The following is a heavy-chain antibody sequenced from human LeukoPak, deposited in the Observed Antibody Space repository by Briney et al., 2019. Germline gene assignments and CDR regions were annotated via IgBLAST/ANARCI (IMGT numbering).Heavy chain of an antibody. V-gene: IGHV2-5*01. Sequence: SGPTLVNPTQTLTLTCTFSGFSLSTSGVGVGWIRQPPGKALEWLALIYWNDDKRYSPSLKSRLTITKDTSKNQVVLTMTNMDPVDTATYYCAPPRYNWNDGREYYFDYWGQGTLVTVSS. CDR2: IYWNDDK. CDR1: GFSLSTSGVG. CDR3: APPRYNWNDGREYYFDY. J-gene: IGHJ4*02. D-gene: IGHD1-1*01.